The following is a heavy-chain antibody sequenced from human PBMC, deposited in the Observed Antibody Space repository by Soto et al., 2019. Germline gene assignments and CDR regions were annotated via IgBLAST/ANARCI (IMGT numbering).Heavy chain of an antibody. CDR2: IYRTGST. D-gene: IGHD1-7*01. Sequence: SETLSLTCAVSGASFTSNNWWTWVRQPPGQGLEWIGEIYRTGSTNYNPSLKSRVTISLDKSENQFSLKVTSLTAADTAVYYCASRDPGTSVDYWGQGTLVTVSS. V-gene: IGHV4-4*02. CDR3: ASRDPGTSVDY. CDR1: GASFTSNNW. J-gene: IGHJ4*02.